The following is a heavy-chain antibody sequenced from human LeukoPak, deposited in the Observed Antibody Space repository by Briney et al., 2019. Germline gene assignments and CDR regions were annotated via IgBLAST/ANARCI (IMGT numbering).Heavy chain of an antibody. CDR1: GFTFSSYE. D-gene: IGHD6-13*01. CDR3: AKYAISSSGKVAFDY. Sequence: GGSLRLSCAASGFTFSSYEMNWVRQAPGKGLEWVSAISGSGGSTYYADSVKGRFTISRDNSKNTLYLQMNSLRAEDTAVYYCAKYAISSSGKVAFDYWGQGTLVTVSS. J-gene: IGHJ4*02. CDR2: ISGSGGST. V-gene: IGHV3-23*01.